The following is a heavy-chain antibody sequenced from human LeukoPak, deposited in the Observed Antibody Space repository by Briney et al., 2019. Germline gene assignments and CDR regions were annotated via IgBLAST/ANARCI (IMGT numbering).Heavy chain of an antibody. CDR3: AKDGVYCSGGSCYPMGYYYYYYYMDV. Sequence: GGSLRLSCAASGFTFSSYGMHWVRQAPGKGLEWVAVISYDGSNKYYADSVKGRFTISRDNSKNTLYLQMNSLRAEDTAVYYCAKDGVYCSGGSCYPMGYYYYYYYMDVWGKGTTVTVSS. V-gene: IGHV3-30*18. D-gene: IGHD2-15*01. CDR2: ISYDGSNK. J-gene: IGHJ6*03. CDR1: GFTFSSYG.